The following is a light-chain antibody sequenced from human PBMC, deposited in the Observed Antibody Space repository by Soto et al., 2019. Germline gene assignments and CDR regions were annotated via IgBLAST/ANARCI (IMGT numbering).Light chain of an antibody. CDR2: DVS. Sequence: QSALTQPASVSGSPGQSITISCTGTSSGVGGYNYVSWYQQHPGKAPKLMIYDVSNRPSGVSNRFSGSKSGNTASLTISGLQAEDEAYYYCSSYTSSSTLRGVFGTGTKVTVL. CDR3: SSYTSSSTLRGV. J-gene: IGLJ1*01. V-gene: IGLV2-14*01. CDR1: SSGVGGYNY.